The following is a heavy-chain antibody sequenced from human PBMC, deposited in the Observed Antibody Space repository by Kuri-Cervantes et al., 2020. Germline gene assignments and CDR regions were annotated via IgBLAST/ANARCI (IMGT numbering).Heavy chain of an antibody. CDR2: ISVMSDFT. D-gene: IGHD2-2*01. J-gene: IGHJ4*02. CDR3: ARDQGRNCTTTDCSLYS. CDR1: GFSISDYF. Sequence: GGSLRLSCVASGFSISDYFMSWIRHTPGKGLECIAYISVMSDFTNYADSVKGRFTISRDNSKNTLYLQMNSLIVEDTAMYYCARDQGRNCTTTDCSLYSWGQGTLVTVSS. V-gene: IGHV3-11*05.